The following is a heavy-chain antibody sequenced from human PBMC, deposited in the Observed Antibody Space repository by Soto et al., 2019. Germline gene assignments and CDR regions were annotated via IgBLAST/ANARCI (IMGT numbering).Heavy chain of an antibody. V-gene: IGHV3-30*18. J-gene: IGHJ3*02. CDR2: ISYDGSNK. Sequence: GGSLRLSCAASGFTFSSYGMHWVRQAPGKGLEWVAVISYDGSNKYYADSVKGRFTISRDNSKNTLYLQMNSLRAEDTAVYYCAKDYYYYDSSGRGAFDIWGQGTMVTVSS. CDR3: AKDYYYYDSSGRGAFDI. CDR1: GFTFSSYG. D-gene: IGHD3-22*01.